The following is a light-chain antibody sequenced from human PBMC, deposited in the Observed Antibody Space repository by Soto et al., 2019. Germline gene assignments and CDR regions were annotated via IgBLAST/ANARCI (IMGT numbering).Light chain of an antibody. Sequence: QSVLTQPPSASGTPGQRVTISCSGSSSNIGRNYVYWYQQLPGTAPKLLIYRNNQRPSGVPDRFSGSKSGTSASLAISGLRFEDEADYYCAACDDSLSAVVFGGGTKLTVL. CDR2: RNN. J-gene: IGLJ2*01. V-gene: IGLV1-47*01. CDR1: SSNIGRNY. CDR3: AACDDSLSAVV.